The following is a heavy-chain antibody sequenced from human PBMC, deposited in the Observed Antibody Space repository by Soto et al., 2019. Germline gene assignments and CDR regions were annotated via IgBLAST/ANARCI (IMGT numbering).Heavy chain of an antibody. J-gene: IGHJ4*02. Sequence: PSQTLSLTCAISGDSVSSNSVAWNWIRHSPSRGLEWLGRTYYRSKWYNDYAVSVKGRITSNPDTSKNQVSLQLNSVTPEDTAVYYCARACTVGSCYSFDYWGQGTPVTVSS. V-gene: IGHV6-1*01. CDR2: TYYRSKWYN. CDR3: ARACTVGSCYSFDY. CDR1: GDSVSSNSVA. D-gene: IGHD2-15*01.